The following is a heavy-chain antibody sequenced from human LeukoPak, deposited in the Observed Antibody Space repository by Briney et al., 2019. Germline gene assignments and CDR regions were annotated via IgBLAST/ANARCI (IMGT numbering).Heavy chain of an antibody. V-gene: IGHV4-59*06. D-gene: IGHD1-26*01. Sequence: SETLSLTCTVSSDSISSYYWSWIRQSPEKGLEWIGYIYYSGSTYYNPSLKSRVTISVDTSKNQFSLKLSSVTAADTAVYYCAVGSRNPIDYWGQGTLVTVSS. CDR3: AVGSRNPIDY. J-gene: IGHJ4*02. CDR2: IYYSGST. CDR1: SDSISSYY.